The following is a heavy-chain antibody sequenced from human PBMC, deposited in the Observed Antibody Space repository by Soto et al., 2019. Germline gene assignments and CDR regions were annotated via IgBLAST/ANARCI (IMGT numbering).Heavy chain of an antibody. CDR3: VSNYYDSSGYYYVLGY. D-gene: IGHD3-22*01. V-gene: IGHV5-51*01. CDR1: GYSFTSYW. CDR2: IYPGDSDT. Sequence: PGESLKISCKGSGYSFTSYWIGWVRQMPGKGLEWMGIIYPGDSDTRYSPSFQGQVTISADKSISTAYLQWSSLKASDTAMYYCVSNYYDSSGYYYVLGYWGQGTLVTVSS. J-gene: IGHJ4*02.